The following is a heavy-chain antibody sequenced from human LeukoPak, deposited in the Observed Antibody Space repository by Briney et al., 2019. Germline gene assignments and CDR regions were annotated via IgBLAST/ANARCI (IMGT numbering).Heavy chain of an antibody. V-gene: IGHV4-39*01. D-gene: IGHD5/OR15-5a*01. CDR1: AGSISSSSHH. CDR2: IYSGRTT. CDR3: VRHDGRGGSTMGALDS. Sequence: SKTLSLTCTVSAGSISSSSHHWGWIRQSPGKGLEWIGSIYSGRTTYYNPSLNNRVTISVVTSKNQFSLQLNSVTAADTSVYYCVRHDGRGGSTMGALDSWGQGSLVTVSS. J-gene: IGHJ4*02.